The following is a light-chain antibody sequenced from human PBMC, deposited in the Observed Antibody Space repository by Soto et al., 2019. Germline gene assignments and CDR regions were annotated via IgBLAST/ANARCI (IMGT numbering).Light chain of an antibody. J-gene: IGKJ4*01. CDR1: DSVNSSY. V-gene: IGKV3-20*01. Sequence: EIVMTQSPATLSASPGERATLSCRASDSVNSSYLAWYQQKPGQAPRLLIHSASSRATGIPDRFSGSGSGTDFTLTISSLEPEDFAVYYCQQYSSSPLTFGGGTKVEIK. CDR2: SAS. CDR3: QQYSSSPLT.